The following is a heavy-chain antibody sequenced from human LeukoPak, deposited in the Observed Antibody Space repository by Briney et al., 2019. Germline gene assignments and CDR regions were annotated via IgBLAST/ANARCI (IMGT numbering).Heavy chain of an antibody. CDR3: ARGRASMVRGVIPFDY. CDR1: GGSFSGYY. J-gene: IGHJ4*02. Sequence: SETLSLTCAVYGGSFSGYYWSWIRQPPGKGLEWIGEINHSGSTNYNPSLKSRVTISVDTSKNQFSLKLSSVTAADTAVYYCARGRASMVRGVIPFDYWGQGTLDTVSS. D-gene: IGHD3-10*01. CDR2: INHSGST. V-gene: IGHV4-34*01.